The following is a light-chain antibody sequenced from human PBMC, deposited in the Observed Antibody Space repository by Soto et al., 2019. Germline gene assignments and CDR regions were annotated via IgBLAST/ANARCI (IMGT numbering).Light chain of an antibody. V-gene: IGKV2-28*01. Sequence: DIVMTQSPLSLPVTPGEPASISCRSSQSLLHSSGYNYLGWYLQKPGQSPQLLIYLGSSRASGVPDRFSGRGSGTDFTLRISRVEAEDVGVYYCIQTLQTPYTFGQGTKLDFK. J-gene: IGKJ2*01. CDR1: QSLLHSSGYNY. CDR3: IQTLQTPYT. CDR2: LGS.